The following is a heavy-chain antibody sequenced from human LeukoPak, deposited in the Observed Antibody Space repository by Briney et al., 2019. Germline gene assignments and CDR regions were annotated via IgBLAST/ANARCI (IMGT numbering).Heavy chain of an antibody. CDR3: ASLGLGTTGT. Sequence: PGGSLRLSCAASGFTFSSDEMNWVRQAPGKGLEWVSYISSSGSTIYYADSVKGRFTISRDNAKNSLYLQMNSLRAEDTAVYYCASLGLGTTGTWGQGTLVTVSS. J-gene: IGHJ5*02. D-gene: IGHD1-1*01. CDR1: GFTFSSDE. V-gene: IGHV3-48*03. CDR2: ISSSGSTI.